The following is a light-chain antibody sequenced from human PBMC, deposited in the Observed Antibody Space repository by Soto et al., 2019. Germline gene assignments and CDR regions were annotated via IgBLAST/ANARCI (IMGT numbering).Light chain of an antibody. CDR2: AAS. J-gene: IGKJ5*01. CDR1: QGISSY. Sequence: DIQLTQSPSFLSASVGDRVTITCRASQGISSYLAWYQQKPGKAPKLLIYAASTLQSGVPSRFSGSGSGTEFTLTISRLQPDDFATYYCQQLNSYPTFGQGTRLEIK. V-gene: IGKV1-9*01. CDR3: QQLNSYPT.